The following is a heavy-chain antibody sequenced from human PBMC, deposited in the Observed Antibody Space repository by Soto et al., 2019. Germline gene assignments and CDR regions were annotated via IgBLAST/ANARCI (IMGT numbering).Heavy chain of an antibody. CDR3: ARVVLAARHLNAFDI. CDR1: GGSISSGDYY. Sequence: PSETLSLTCTVSGGSISSGDYYWSWIRQPPGKGLEWIGYIYYSGSTYYNPSLKSRVTISVGTSKNQFSLKLSSVTAADTAVYYCARVVLAARHLNAFDIWGQGTMVTVSS. CDR2: IYYSGST. D-gene: IGHD6-6*01. V-gene: IGHV4-30-4*01. J-gene: IGHJ3*02.